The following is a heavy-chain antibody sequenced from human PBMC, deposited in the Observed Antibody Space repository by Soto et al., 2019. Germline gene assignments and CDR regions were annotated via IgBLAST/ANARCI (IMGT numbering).Heavy chain of an antibody. Sequence: PGGSLRLSCAASGFTFDNYAMHWVRQAPGKGLEWVSSLTWNSDAIGYADSVKGRFTISRDNAKNSLYLQMNSLRTEDTALCYCVKDRVAAGINYFDHWGQGTLVTVSS. D-gene: IGHD6-13*01. J-gene: IGHJ4*02. CDR2: LTWNSDAI. V-gene: IGHV3-9*01. CDR1: GFTFDNYA. CDR3: VKDRVAAGINYFDH.